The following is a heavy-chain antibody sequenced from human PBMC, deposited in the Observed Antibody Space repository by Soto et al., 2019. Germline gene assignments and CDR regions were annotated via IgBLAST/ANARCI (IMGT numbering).Heavy chain of an antibody. Sequence: SETLSLTCAVYGGSFSGYYWSWIRQPPGKGLEWIGEINHSGSTNYNPSIKSRVTISVDTSKNQFSLKLSSVTAADTAVYYCARGGNSSGWYKNWFDPWGQGTLVTVSS. CDR3: ARGGNSSGWYKNWFDP. V-gene: IGHV4-34*01. D-gene: IGHD6-19*01. CDR2: INHSGST. CDR1: GGSFSGYY. J-gene: IGHJ5*02.